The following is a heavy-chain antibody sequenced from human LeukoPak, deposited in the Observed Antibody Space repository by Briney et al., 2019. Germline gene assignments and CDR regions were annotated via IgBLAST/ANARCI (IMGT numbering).Heavy chain of an antibody. J-gene: IGHJ4*02. V-gene: IGHV4-4*07. Sequence: SETLSLTCTVSGGSISSYYWSWIRQPAGKGLEWIGRIYTSGSTNYNPSLKSRVTMSVDTSKNQFSPKLSSVTAADTAVYYCARDAYDSSGYDYFDYWGQGTLVTVSS. CDR2: IYTSGST. CDR3: ARDAYDSSGYDYFDY. D-gene: IGHD3-22*01. CDR1: GGSISSYY.